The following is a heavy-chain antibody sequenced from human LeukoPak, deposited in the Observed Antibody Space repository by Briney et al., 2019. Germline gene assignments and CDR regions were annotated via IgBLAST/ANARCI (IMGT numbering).Heavy chain of an antibody. D-gene: IGHD1-7*01. V-gene: IGHV4-4*07. CDR1: GGSISSYY. Sequence: SETLSLTCTVSGGSISSYYWSWIRQPAGKGLEWIGRIYTSGSTNYNPSLKSRVTMSVDTSKSQFSLKLSSVTAADTAVYYCASQSNYDYYYYGMDVWGQGTTVTVSS. J-gene: IGHJ6*02. CDR3: ASQSNYDYYYYGMDV. CDR2: IYTSGST.